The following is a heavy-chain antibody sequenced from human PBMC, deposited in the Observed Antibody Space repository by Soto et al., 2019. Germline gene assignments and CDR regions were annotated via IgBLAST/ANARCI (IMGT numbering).Heavy chain of an antibody. D-gene: IGHD1-1*01. Sequence: QVQLVQSGAEVKKPGASVKVSCKASGYTFTSYDINWVRQATGQGLEWMGWMNPNSGNTGYAQKFQGRVTMTRNTSRSTAYMELSSLRSEDTAVYNRARERTGTTSMDVWGQGTTVTVSS. CDR1: GYTFTSYD. J-gene: IGHJ6*02. CDR2: MNPNSGNT. CDR3: ARERTGTTSMDV. V-gene: IGHV1-8*01.